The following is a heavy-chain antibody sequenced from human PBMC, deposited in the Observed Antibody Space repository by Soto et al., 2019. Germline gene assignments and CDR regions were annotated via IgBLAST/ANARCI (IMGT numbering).Heavy chain of an antibody. Sequence: ASVKVSCKASGYTFTSYGISWVRQAPGQGLEWMGWISAYNGNTNYAQKLQGRVTMTTDTSTSTAYMELRSLRSDDTAVYYCARDPTPVAAAGTDYWGQGTLVTVSS. J-gene: IGHJ4*02. CDR1: GYTFTSYG. CDR3: ARDPTPVAAAGTDY. V-gene: IGHV1-18*01. CDR2: ISAYNGNT. D-gene: IGHD6-13*01.